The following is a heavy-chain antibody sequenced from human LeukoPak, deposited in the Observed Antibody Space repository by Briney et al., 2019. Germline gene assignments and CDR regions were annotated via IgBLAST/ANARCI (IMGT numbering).Heavy chain of an antibody. J-gene: IGHJ4*02. D-gene: IGHD5-18*01. V-gene: IGHV3-23*01. CDR3: AKGGYSYGP. Sequence: GGSLRLSCAASGFTFTIYAMTWVRQAPGKGLEWVSTISSSGGSTYYADSVKGRFTTSRDNSKNTLYLQMSSLRAEDTALYYCAKGGYSYGPWGQGTLVTVSS. CDR2: ISSSGGST. CDR1: GFTFTIYA.